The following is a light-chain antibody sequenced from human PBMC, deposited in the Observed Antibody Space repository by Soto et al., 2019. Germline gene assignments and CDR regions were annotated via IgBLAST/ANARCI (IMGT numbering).Light chain of an antibody. Sequence: QPVLTQSPSASASLGASVKLTCTLRSGHSSYTIAWHQQQPEKGPRYLMTLNSDGSHSKGDGIPDRFSGSSSGAERYLSISSLQSEDVADYYCQTWGTGIEVFGGGTKVNVL. CDR2: LNSDGSH. J-gene: IGLJ3*02. V-gene: IGLV4-69*01. CDR1: SGHSSYT. CDR3: QTWGTGIEV.